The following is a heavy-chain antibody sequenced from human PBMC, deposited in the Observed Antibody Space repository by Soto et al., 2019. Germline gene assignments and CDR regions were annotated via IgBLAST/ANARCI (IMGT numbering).Heavy chain of an antibody. D-gene: IGHD6-13*01. J-gene: IGHJ6*02. V-gene: IGHV3-33*01. CDR2: IWYDGSNK. CDR3: ARYIAAAGTSYYYYGMDV. Sequence: QVQLVESGGGVVQTGRSLRLSCAASGFTFSSYGMHWVRQAPGKGLEWVAVIWYDGSNKYYADSVKGRFTISRDNSKNTLYLQMNSLRAEDTAVYYCARYIAAAGTSYYYYGMDVWGQGTTVTVSS. CDR1: GFTFSSYG.